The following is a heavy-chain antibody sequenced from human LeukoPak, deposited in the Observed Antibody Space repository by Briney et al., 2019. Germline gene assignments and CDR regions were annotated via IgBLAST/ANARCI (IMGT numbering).Heavy chain of an antibody. D-gene: IGHD5-18*01. CDR3: ARRGYSYGLDC. CDR2: IYYSGST. V-gene: IGHV4-59*01. Sequence: SETLSLTCTVSGGSISSYYWSWIRQPPGKGLEWIGYIYYSGSTNYNPSLKSRVTISVDTSKNQFSLKLSSVTAADTAVYYCARRGYSYGLDCWGQGTLVTVSS. CDR1: GGSISSYY. J-gene: IGHJ4*02.